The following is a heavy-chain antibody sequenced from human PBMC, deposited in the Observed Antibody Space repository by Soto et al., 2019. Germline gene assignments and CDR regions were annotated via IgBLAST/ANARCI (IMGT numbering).Heavy chain of an antibody. V-gene: IGHV4-59*02. J-gene: IGHJ4*02. Sequence: QVQLQESGPGLVKPSETLSLTCTVSGGSVSSFFWSWIRQPPGKGLEWIGYLYYSGSTHYSPSLKSRVTISVDTSKNQFSLKLNSVTAVDTAVYYCARVRHGWTFFDYWSQGTLVTVSS. D-gene: IGHD6-19*01. CDR1: GGSVSSFF. CDR2: LYYSGST. CDR3: ARVRHGWTFFDY.